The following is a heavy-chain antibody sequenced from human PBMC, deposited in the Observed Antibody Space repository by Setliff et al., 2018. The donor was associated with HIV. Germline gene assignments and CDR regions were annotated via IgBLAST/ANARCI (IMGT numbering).Heavy chain of an antibody. CDR2: ISYSGST. V-gene: IGHV4-31*03. CDR3: AKDLHPGYFDD. Sequence: PSETLSLTCTVSGGSISSGEYYWNWIRQHPGKGLGWIGYISYSGSTYYNPSLKSRPAISVDTSKNQFSLKVNSVTAADTAVYYCAKDLHPGYFDDWGQGTLVTVSS. J-gene: IGHJ4*02. CDR1: GGSISSGEYY.